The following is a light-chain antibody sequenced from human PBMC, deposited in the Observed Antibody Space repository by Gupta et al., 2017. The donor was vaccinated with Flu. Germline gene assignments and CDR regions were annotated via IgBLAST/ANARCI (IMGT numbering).Light chain of an antibody. CDR1: SSDVGGYNY. CDR3: CSFAGGFYV. J-gene: IGLJ1*01. Sequence: GTSSDVGGYNYVSWYQQHPGKAPELLIYAVTKRPSGVPDRFSGSKSGNTASLTISGLQAEDEADYYCCSFAGGFYVFGTGTEVTVL. V-gene: IGLV2-11*01. CDR2: AVT.